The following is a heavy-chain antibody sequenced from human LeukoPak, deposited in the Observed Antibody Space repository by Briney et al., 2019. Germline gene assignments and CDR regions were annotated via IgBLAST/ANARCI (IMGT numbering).Heavy chain of an antibody. CDR2: INHSGST. J-gene: IGHJ6*02. Sequence: SETLSLTCAVYGGSFSGYYGSWSRQPPGRGLEWMGEINHSGSTNYNPSLKGRVTISVDTSKNHSSLKLSSVTAADTAVYYCARGKGYSYGYIKKYDMDVWGQGTTVTVSS. CDR1: GGSFSGYY. D-gene: IGHD5-18*01. V-gene: IGHV4-34*01. CDR3: ARGKGYSYGYIKKYDMDV.